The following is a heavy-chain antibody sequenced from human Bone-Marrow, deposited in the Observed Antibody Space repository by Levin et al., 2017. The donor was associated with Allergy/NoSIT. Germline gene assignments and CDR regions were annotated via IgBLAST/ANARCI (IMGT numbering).Heavy chain of an antibody. Sequence: NASGPTLVKPTETLTLTCTVSGFSLSNARMGVSWIRQPPGKALEWLAHIFSNDEKSYSTSLKSRLTISKDTSKSQVVLTMTNMDPVDTATYYCARIERGAVAGRRDYFDYWGQGTLVTVSS. CDR1: GFSLSNARMG. J-gene: IGHJ4*02. V-gene: IGHV2-26*01. CDR2: IFSNDEK. D-gene: IGHD6-19*01. CDR3: ARIERGAVAGRRDYFDY.